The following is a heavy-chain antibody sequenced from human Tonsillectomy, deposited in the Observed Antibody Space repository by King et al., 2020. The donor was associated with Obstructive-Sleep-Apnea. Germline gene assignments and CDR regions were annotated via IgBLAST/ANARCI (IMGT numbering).Heavy chain of an antibody. CDR3: ARGSSTWL. V-gene: IGHV4-34*01. D-gene: IGHD2-2*01. CDR2: INHSGST. J-gene: IGHJ3*01. CDR1: GGSFSGYY. Sequence: VQLQQWGAGLLKPSETLSLTCAVYGGSFSGYYWSWIRQPTGKGLEWIGEINHSGSTNYNPSLKSRVTIPVDTSKNQFSLKLSSVTDADTAVYYCARGSSTWLWGQGTMVTVSS.